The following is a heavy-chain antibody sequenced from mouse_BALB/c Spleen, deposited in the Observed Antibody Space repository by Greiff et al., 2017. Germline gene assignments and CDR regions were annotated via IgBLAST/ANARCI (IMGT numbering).Heavy chain of an antibody. D-gene: IGHD1-1*01. CDR2: ISNGGGST. CDR1: GFTFSSYT. V-gene: IGHV5-12-2*01. J-gene: IGHJ4*01. CDR3: ARHDYYGSSYVDYAMDY. Sequence: EVQLVESGGGLVQPGGSLKLSCAASGFTFSSYTMSWVRQTPEKRLEWVAYISNGGGSTYYPDTVKGRFTISRDNAKNTLYLQMSSLKSEDTAMYYCARHDYYGSSYVDYAMDYWGQGTSVTVSS.